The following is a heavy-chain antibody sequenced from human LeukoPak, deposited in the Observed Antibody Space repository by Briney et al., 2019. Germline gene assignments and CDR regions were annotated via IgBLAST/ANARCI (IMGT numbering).Heavy chain of an antibody. CDR1: GFTFSSYA. CDR3: AKGGSSGWYHLDF. CDR2: ISDSVGGT. V-gene: IGHV3-23*01. Sequence: GGSPRLSCAASGFTFSSYAMSWVRQAPGKGLDWVSLISDSVGGTYYADSVKGRFTISRDNSKNTLYLQMNSLRAEDTAVYYCAKGGSSGWYHLDFWGQGTLVTVSS. J-gene: IGHJ4*02. D-gene: IGHD6-19*01.